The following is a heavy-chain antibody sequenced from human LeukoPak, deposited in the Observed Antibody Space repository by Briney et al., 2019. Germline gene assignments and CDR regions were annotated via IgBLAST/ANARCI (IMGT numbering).Heavy chain of an antibody. V-gene: IGHV3-48*03. Sequence: PGGSLRLSCAASGFTFSSYEMNWVRQAPGRGLEWVSYISSSGSTIYYADSVKGRFTISRDNAKNSLYLQMNSLRAEDTAVDYCAELGITMIGGVWGKGTTVTISS. CDR2: ISSSGSTI. J-gene: IGHJ6*04. CDR1: GFTFSSYE. D-gene: IGHD3-10*02. CDR3: AELGITMIGGV.